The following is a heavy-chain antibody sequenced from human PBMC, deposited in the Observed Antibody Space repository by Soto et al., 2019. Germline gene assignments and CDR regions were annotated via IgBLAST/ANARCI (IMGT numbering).Heavy chain of an antibody. D-gene: IGHD3-16*02. V-gene: IGHV4-34*01. Sequence: SETLSLTCAVYGGSFSGYYWSWIRQPPGKGLEWIGEINHSGSTNYNPSLKSRVTISVDTSKNQFSLKLSSVTAAGTAVYYCARGFTFIWGSYRYAANNYFDYWGQGTLVTVSS. CDR2: INHSGST. J-gene: IGHJ4*02. CDR3: ARGFTFIWGSYRYAANNYFDY. CDR1: GGSFSGYY.